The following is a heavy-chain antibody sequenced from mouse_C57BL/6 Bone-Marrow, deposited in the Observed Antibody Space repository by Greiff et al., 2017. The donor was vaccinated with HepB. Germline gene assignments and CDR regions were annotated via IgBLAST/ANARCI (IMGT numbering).Heavy chain of an antibody. J-gene: IGHJ2*01. D-gene: IGHD2-4*01. CDR1: GFTFSDYY. V-gene: IGHV5-12*01. CDR2: ISNGGGST. Sequence: EVQLVESGGGLVQPGGSLKLSCAASGFTFSDYYMYWVRQTPEKRLEWVGYISNGGGSTYYPDTVKGRFTISRDNAKNTLYLQMSRLKSEDTAMYYCARLGITTGYYCDYWGQGTTLTVSS. CDR3: ARLGITTGYYCDY.